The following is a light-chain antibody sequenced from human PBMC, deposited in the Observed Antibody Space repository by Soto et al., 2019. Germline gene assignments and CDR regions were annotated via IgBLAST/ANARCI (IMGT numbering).Light chain of an antibody. V-gene: IGKV1-9*01. CDR1: QGISSY. CDR3: QQLNSYPWT. CDR2: AAS. Sequence: LTQSPATLSLSPGERATLSCGASQGISSYLAWYQQKPGKAPKLLISAASTLQSGVPSRFSGSGSGTEFTLTISSLQPEDFATYYCQQLNSYPWTFGQGTKVEIK. J-gene: IGKJ1*01.